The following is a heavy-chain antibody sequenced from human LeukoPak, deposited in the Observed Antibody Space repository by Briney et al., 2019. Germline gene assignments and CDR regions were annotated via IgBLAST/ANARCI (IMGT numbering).Heavy chain of an antibody. V-gene: IGHV3-30-3*01. CDR3: ARDITSDHHCLDV. CDR2: ISHDGATT. D-gene: IGHD2-2*01. J-gene: IGHJ6*04. CDR1: GFTFSRHA. Sequence: GGSLRLSCSASGFTFSRHAVNWVRQAPGKGLEWVTLISHDGATTHSADSVKGRFIISRDNSKNTVSLQMNTLRPKDTAVYYCARDITSDHHCLDVWGKGTAVTVSS.